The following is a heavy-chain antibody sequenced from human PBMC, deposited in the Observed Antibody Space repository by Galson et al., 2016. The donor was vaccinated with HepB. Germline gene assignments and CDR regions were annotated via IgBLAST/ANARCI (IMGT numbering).Heavy chain of an antibody. Sequence: SLRLSCATSGFSSSTYAMAWVRQAPGKGLEWVATISGNTYRTMYAHSVEGRFTISRDNYRDTLFLEMNSLRAWDTALYYCAKVLTQTHYYGMDVWCQGTTVTVSS. CDR1: GFSSSTYA. J-gene: IGHJ6*02. CDR2: ISGNTYRT. CDR3: AKVLTQTHYYGMDV. V-gene: IGHV3-23*01.